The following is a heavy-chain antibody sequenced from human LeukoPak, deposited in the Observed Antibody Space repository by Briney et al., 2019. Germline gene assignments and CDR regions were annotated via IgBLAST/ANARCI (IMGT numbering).Heavy chain of an antibody. D-gene: IGHD3-10*01. V-gene: IGHV3-23*01. CDR3: AKDRATYYYGSGSYPL. CDR2: ISGSGGST. J-gene: IGHJ4*02. Sequence: GGSLRLSCAASGFTFSSYGMSWVRQAPGKGLEWVSAISGSGGSTYYADSVKGRFTISRDNSKNTLYLQMNSLRAEDTAVYYCAKDRATYYYGSGSYPLWGQGTLVTVSS. CDR1: GFTFSSYG.